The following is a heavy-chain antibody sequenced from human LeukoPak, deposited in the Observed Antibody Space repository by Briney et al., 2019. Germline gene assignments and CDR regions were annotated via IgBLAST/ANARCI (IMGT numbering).Heavy chain of an antibody. Sequence: GASVKVSCKASGYTFTSYGISWVRQAPGQGLEWMGWISAYNGNTNYAQKLQGRVTMTTDTSTSTAYMELRSLRSDDTAVYYCARDRCGGDCYSNRAFDYWGQGTLVTVSS. V-gene: IGHV1-18*01. D-gene: IGHD2-21*02. CDR3: ARDRCGGDCYSNRAFDY. CDR1: GYTFTSYG. J-gene: IGHJ4*02. CDR2: ISAYNGNT.